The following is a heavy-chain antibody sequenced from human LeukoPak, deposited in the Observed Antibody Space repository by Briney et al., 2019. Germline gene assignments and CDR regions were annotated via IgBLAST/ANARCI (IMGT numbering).Heavy chain of an antibody. Sequence: ASVKVSCKASGYTFTSYGISWVRQAPGQGLEWMGWISAYNGNTNYAQKLQGRVTMTTDTSTSTAYMELRSLRSDDTAVYYCARVRRIAAAGSLDYWGQGTLVTVSS. D-gene: IGHD6-13*01. CDR3: ARVRRIAAAGSLDY. CDR2: ISAYNGNT. J-gene: IGHJ4*02. V-gene: IGHV1-18*01. CDR1: GYTFTSYG.